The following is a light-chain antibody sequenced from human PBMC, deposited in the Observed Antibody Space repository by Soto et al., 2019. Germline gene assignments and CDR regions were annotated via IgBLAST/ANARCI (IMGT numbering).Light chain of an antibody. Sequence: EIVMTQSPATLSVSPGERATLSCRASQSVSSNLAWYQQKPGQAPRLLIYGASTRATGIPARFSGSGSGTEFTLTSSSLQSKDFSVYYCQQYNNWPPAYTFGQGTKLEIK. J-gene: IGKJ2*01. CDR1: QSVSSN. V-gene: IGKV3-15*01. CDR2: GAS. CDR3: QQYNNWPPAYT.